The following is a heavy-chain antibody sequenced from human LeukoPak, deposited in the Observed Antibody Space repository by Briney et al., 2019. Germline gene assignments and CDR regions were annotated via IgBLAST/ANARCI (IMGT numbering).Heavy chain of an antibody. Sequence: AGGSLRLSCAASGFTFSSYGMHWVRQAPGKGLEWVAFIRYDGSNKYYADSVKGRFTISRDNSKNTLYLQMNSLRAEDTAVYYCAKVGGIPPDYWGQGTLVTVSS. CDR2: IRYDGSNK. V-gene: IGHV3-30*02. D-gene: IGHD3-16*01. CDR3: AKVGGIPPDY. J-gene: IGHJ4*02. CDR1: GFTFSSYG.